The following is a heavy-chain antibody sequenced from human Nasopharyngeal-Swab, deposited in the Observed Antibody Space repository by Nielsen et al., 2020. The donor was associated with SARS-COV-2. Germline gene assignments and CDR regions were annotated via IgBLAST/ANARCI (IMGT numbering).Heavy chain of an antibody. J-gene: IGHJ6*02. V-gene: IGHV1-18*01. CDR1: GYTFTSYG. CDR2: ISAYNGNT. Sequence: ASVKVSCKASGYTFTSYGISWVRQAPGQGLEWMGWISAYNGNTNYAQKLQGRVTMTTDTSTSTAYMELRSLRSEDTAVYYCARTFYDFWSGYRYGMDVWGQGTTVTVSS. D-gene: IGHD3-3*01. CDR3: ARTFYDFWSGYRYGMDV.